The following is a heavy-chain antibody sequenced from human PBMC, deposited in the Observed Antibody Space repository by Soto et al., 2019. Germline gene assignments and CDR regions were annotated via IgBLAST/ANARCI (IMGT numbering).Heavy chain of an antibody. CDR2: ISYDGNNK. Sequence: QVQLVESGGGVVQPGRSLRLSCAASGFTFSSYGMHWVRQAPGKGLEWVAVISYDGNNKYYADSVKGRFTISRDNSKNTLYLQMHSLRAADTAVYYCAKDEVLVVAVARDYYGMDVWGPGATVTVSS. CDR1: GFTFSSYG. V-gene: IGHV3-30*18. D-gene: IGHD2-15*01. J-gene: IGHJ6*01. CDR3: AKDEVLVVAVARDYYGMDV.